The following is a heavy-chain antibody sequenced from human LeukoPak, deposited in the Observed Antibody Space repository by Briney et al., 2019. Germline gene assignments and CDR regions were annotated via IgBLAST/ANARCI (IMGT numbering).Heavy chain of an antibody. Sequence: PGGSLRLSCAASGFTFSSYAMSWVRQAPGKGLEWVSAISGSGGSTYYADSVKDRFTISRDNSKNTLYLQMNSLRAEDTAVYYCAKHNEDYGDYAGFDYWGQGTLVTVSS. D-gene: IGHD4-17*01. J-gene: IGHJ4*02. CDR2: ISGSGGST. V-gene: IGHV3-23*01. CDR1: GFTFSSYA. CDR3: AKHNEDYGDYAGFDY.